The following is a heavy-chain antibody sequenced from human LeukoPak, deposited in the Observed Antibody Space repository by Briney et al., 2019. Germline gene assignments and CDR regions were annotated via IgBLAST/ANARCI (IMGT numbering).Heavy chain of an antibody. CDR3: ARGQRITMTD. CDR2: INHSGST. Sequence: SETLSLTCAVYGGSFSAYYWRWIRQPPGKGLEWIGEINHSGSTNYNPSLKSRVAISVDTSRNQFSLRLSSVTAADTAVYYCARGQRITMTDWGQGTLVTVSS. D-gene: IGHD3-22*01. J-gene: IGHJ4*02. CDR1: GGSFSAYY. V-gene: IGHV4-34*01.